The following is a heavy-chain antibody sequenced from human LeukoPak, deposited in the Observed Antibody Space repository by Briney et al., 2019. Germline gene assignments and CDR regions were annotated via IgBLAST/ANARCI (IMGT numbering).Heavy chain of an antibody. J-gene: IGHJ4*02. CDR1: GFTFSNAW. CDR3: ARDHRIGGS. Sequence: GGSLRLSCAASGFTFSNAWMSWVRQAPGKGLEWVAVLSYDGSNKYYADSVKGRFTISRDNSKNTLYLQMNSLRADDTAVYFCARDHRIGGSWGQGTLVTVSS. D-gene: IGHD3-16*01. CDR2: LSYDGSNK. V-gene: IGHV3-30*14.